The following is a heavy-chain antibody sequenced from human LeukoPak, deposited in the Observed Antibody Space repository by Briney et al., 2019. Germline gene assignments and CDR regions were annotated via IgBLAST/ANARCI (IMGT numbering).Heavy chain of an antibody. CDR2: IIPIFGTA. CDR3: ARDLGYYGSGSLDY. Sequence: SVKVSCKASGGTFSSYAISWVRQAPGQGLEWMGGIIPIFGTANYAQKFQGRVTITADESTSTAYMELSSLRSEDTAVYYCARDLGYYGSGSLDYWGQGTLVTVSS. CDR1: GGTFSSYA. J-gene: IGHJ4*02. D-gene: IGHD3-10*01. V-gene: IGHV1-69*13.